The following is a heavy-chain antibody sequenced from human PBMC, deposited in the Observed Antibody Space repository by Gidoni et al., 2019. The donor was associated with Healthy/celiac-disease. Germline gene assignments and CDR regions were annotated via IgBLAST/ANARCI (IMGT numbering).Heavy chain of an antibody. J-gene: IGHJ4*02. V-gene: IGHV4-34*01. Sequence: QVQLQQWGAGLFKPSETLSLTCAVYGGSFSGYYWSWIRQPPGKGLEWIGKINHSGSTNYNPSLKSRVTISVDTSKNQFSLKLSSVTAADTAVYYCASWVHSSGWSGIDYWGQGTLVTVSS. D-gene: IGHD6-19*01. CDR1: GGSFSGYY. CDR2: INHSGST. CDR3: ASWVHSSGWSGIDY.